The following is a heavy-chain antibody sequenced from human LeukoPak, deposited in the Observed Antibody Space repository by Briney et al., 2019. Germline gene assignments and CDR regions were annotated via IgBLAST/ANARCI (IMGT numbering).Heavy chain of an antibody. D-gene: IGHD6-19*01. Sequence: SQTLSLTCAISGDSVSSNSAAWNWIRQSPSRGLEWLGSTYYRSKWYNDYAASVKGRTTINPDTSKNQFSLQLNSVTPEDTAVYYCAREGVSSGWPETYGMDVWGQGTTVTVSS. J-gene: IGHJ6*02. V-gene: IGHV6-1*01. CDR2: TYYRSKWYN. CDR3: AREGVSSGWPETYGMDV. CDR1: GDSVSSNSAA.